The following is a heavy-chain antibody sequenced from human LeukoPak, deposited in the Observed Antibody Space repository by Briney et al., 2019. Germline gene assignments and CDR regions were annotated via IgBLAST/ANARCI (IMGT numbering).Heavy chain of an antibody. D-gene: IGHD6-19*01. J-gene: IGHJ6*03. Sequence: PGGSLRLSCAASGFTFSSYAMSWVRQAPGKGLEAVSAISGSGGSTYYADSVKGRFTISTDNSKNTLYLQMNSLRADDTAVYYCAKIGYGSGWYEYCYRDVWGKGPTVTVSS. V-gene: IGHV3-23*01. CDR3: AKIGYGSGWYEYCYRDV. CDR1: GFTFSSYA. CDR2: ISGSGGST.